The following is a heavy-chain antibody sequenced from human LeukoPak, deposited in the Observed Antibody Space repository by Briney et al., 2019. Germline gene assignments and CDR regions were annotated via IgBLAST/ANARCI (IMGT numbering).Heavy chain of an antibody. CDR3: ARDLRGYCSSTSCYPEGY. CDR1: GYTFTSYD. D-gene: IGHD2-2*01. Sequence: ASVKVSCKASGYTFTSYDINWVRQATGHGLELMGWMNPNSGNIFYAQKFQGRLTMTRNTSISTAYMELSSLRSEDTAVYYCARDLRGYCSSTSCYPEGYWGQGTLVTVSS. CDR2: MNPNSGNI. V-gene: IGHV1-8*01. J-gene: IGHJ4*02.